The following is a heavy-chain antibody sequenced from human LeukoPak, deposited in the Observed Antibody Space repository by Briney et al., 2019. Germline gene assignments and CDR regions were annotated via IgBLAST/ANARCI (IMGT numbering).Heavy chain of an antibody. CDR2: LYSGGST. V-gene: IGHV3-53*01. CDR1: GFTVSSDY. Sequence: GGSLRLSCVASGFTVSSDYMNWVRQAPGRGLEWVSVLYSGGSTKYADSVKGRFTISRDISNNTVYLQMNSLRVEDTAVYYCARERFDSNGYYYGAGYFGLWGRGTLVTVSS. D-gene: IGHD3-22*01. J-gene: IGHJ2*01. CDR3: ARERFDSNGYYYGAGYFGL.